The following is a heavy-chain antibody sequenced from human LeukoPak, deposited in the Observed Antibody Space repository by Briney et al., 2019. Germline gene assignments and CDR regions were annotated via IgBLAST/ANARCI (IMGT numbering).Heavy chain of an antibody. Sequence: GESLQISCKGSGYSFTSYWIGWVRQMPGKGLEWRGIIYPGDSDTRYSPSFQGQVTISADKSISTAYLQWSSLKASDTAMYYCARSPKPHYDFWSGYHSPPSEYFDYWGQGTLVTVSS. J-gene: IGHJ4*02. CDR2: IYPGDSDT. CDR1: GYSFTSYW. D-gene: IGHD3-3*01. V-gene: IGHV5-51*01. CDR3: ARSPKPHYDFWSGYHSPPSEYFDY.